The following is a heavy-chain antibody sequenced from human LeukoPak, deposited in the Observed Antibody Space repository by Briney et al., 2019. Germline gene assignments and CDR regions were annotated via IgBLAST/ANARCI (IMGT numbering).Heavy chain of an antibody. CDR2: INPNSGGT. Sequence: ASVKVSCKASGYTFTGYYMHWLRQAPGQGLEWIGWINPNSGGTNYAQKFQGRVTITRDTSISTAYMELSRLRSDDTAVYYCARDSYSSSRASLGYWGQGTLVTVSS. J-gene: IGHJ4*02. V-gene: IGHV1-2*02. CDR1: GYTFTGYY. D-gene: IGHD6-6*01. CDR3: ARDSYSSSRASLGY.